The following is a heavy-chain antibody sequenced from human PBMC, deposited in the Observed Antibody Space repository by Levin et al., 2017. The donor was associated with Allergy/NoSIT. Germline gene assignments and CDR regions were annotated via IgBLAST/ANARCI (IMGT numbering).Heavy chain of an antibody. CDR2: ISPNSNYI. CDR1: GFTFSDYS. Sequence: LSLTCAASGFTFSDYSMNWVRQAPGKGLEWVSSISPNSNYIYYSDSLKGRVTISRDNAKSSVFLQMNSLRAEDTALYYCARSGSPDYWGQGTLFTVSS. V-gene: IGHV3-21*01. D-gene: IGHD3-22*01. CDR3: ARSGSPDY. J-gene: IGHJ4*02.